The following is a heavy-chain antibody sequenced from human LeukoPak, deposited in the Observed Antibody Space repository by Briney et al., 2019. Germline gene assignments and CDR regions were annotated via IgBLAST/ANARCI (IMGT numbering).Heavy chain of an antibody. D-gene: IGHD1-26*01. CDR1: GYTFTIYD. CDR2: MNPNSGNT. Sequence: ASVKVSFKASGYTFTIYDINWVRQATGQGLEWMGWMNPNSGNTGYAQKFQGRVTITRNASISTAYMELSSLRSEDTAVYYCARGLSVARWGATRSFAYWGQGTLVTVSS. V-gene: IGHV1-8*01. CDR3: ARGLSVARWGATRSFAY. J-gene: IGHJ4*02.